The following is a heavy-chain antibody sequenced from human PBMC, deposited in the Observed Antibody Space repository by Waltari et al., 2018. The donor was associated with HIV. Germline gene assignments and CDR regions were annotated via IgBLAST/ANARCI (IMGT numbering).Heavy chain of an antibody. CDR3: AAWTHYYDR. CDR2: SGVGDGKI. CDR1: GFNLSNTV. J-gene: IGHJ5*02. D-gene: IGHD3-10*01. Sequence: QMQLVQSGPEVKKPGTSVTVSCKASGFNLSNTVVQWVRQTRGHRLEWIGWSGVGDGKIKYAQKYQKRVTNTRDMATGTAYMVLNSFIIDDTAVYYCAAWTHYYDRWGQGTPVTVSS. V-gene: IGHV1-58*01.